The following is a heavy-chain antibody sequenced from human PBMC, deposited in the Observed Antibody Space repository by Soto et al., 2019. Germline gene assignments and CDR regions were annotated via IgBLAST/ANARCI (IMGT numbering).Heavy chain of an antibody. CDR3: ARDRIGAMVVAATPSFDY. CDR2: ISSSSSYI. J-gene: IGHJ4*02. Sequence: GGSLRLSCAASGFTFSSYSMNWVRQAPGKGLEWVSSISSSSSYIYYADSVKGRFTISRDNAKNSLYLQMNSLRAEDTAVYYCARDRIGAMVVAATPSFDYWAQGTLVTVSS. D-gene: IGHD2-15*01. V-gene: IGHV3-21*01. CDR1: GFTFSSYS.